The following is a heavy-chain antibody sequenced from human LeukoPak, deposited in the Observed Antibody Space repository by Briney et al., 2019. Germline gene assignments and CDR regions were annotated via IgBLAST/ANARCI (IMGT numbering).Heavy chain of an antibody. CDR3: ARQTYYYDSSGCYFDY. V-gene: IGHV4-39*01. Sequence: SETLSLTRTVSGGSISSSSYYWGWIRQPPGKGLEWIGSIYYSGSTYYNPSLKSRVTISVDTSKNQFSLKLSSVTAADTAVYYCARQTYYYDSSGCYFDYWGQGTLVTVSS. CDR2: IYYSGST. J-gene: IGHJ4*02. D-gene: IGHD3-22*01. CDR1: GGSISSSSYY.